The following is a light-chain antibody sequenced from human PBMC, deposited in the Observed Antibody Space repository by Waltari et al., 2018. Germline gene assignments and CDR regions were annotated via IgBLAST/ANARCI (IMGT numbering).Light chain of an antibody. CDR1: QSIDSY. V-gene: IGKV1-39*01. Sequence: DIQMAQSPSSLSASVGDRVTITCRASQSIDSYLNWYQQKPEKAPKLLIYAAATLQSGVPSRVSGSGSGTDFTLTISSLQPEDFATYYCQQSDSIPPQFTFGPGTKVDIK. J-gene: IGKJ3*01. CDR2: AAA. CDR3: QQSDSIPPQFT.